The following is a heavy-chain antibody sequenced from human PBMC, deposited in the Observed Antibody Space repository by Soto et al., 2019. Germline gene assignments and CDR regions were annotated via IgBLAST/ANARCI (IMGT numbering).Heavy chain of an antibody. CDR2: INPNSGGT. V-gene: IGHV1-2*04. J-gene: IGHJ6*02. D-gene: IGHD5-12*01. CDR1: GYTFTGYY. Sequence: GASVKVSCKASGYTFTGYYMHWVRQAPGQGLEWMGWINPNSGGTNYAQKFQGWVTMTRDTSISTAYMELSRLRSGDTAVYYCARNVDIDYYGMDVWGQGTTVTVSS. CDR3: ARNVDIDYYGMDV.